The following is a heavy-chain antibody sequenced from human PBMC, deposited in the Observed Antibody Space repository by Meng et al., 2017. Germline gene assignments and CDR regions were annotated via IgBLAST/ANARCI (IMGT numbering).Heavy chain of an antibody. J-gene: IGHJ4*02. CDR2: ISYDGSNK. D-gene: IGHD3-10*01. V-gene: IGHV3-30*01. Sequence: VQLVESVGGVVQPGRSLRLSCAASGFTFSSYAMHWVRQAPGKGLEWVAVISYDGSNKYYADSVKGRFTISRDNSKNTLYLQMNSLRAEDTAVYYCASMGYWGQGTLVTVSS. CDR3: ASMGY. CDR1: GFTFSSYA.